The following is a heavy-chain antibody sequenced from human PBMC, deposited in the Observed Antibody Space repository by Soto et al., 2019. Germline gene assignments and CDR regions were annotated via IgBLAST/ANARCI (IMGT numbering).Heavy chain of an antibody. CDR1: GGSFSGYY. CDR3: ARDTTYDYIWGSYRSRGWFDP. D-gene: IGHD3-16*02. V-gene: IGHV4-34*01. Sequence: SETLSLTCTVYGGSFSGYYWSWIRQPPGKGLEWIGEINHSGSTNYNPSLKSRVTISVDTSKNQFSLKLSSVTAADTAVYYCARDTTYDYIWGSYRSRGWFDPWGQGTLVTVSS. J-gene: IGHJ5*02. CDR2: INHSGST.